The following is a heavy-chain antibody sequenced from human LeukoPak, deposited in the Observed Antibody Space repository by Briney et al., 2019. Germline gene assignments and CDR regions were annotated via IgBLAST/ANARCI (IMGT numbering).Heavy chain of an antibody. CDR2: IRYDGSNK. CDR1: GFTFSGNG. V-gene: IGHV3-30*02. CDR3: AKVGYSYGHGGFDY. D-gene: IGHD5-18*01. Sequence: PGGSLRLSCVGSGFTFSGNGMRWVRQAPGKGLEWVAFIRYDGSNKYYADSVKGRFTISRDNSKNTLYLQMNSLRAEDTAVYYCAKVGYSYGHGGFDYWGQGTLVTVSS. J-gene: IGHJ4*02.